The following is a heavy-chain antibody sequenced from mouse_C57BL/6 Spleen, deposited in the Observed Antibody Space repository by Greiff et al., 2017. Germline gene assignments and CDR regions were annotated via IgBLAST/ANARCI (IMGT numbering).Heavy chain of an antibody. J-gene: IGHJ1*03. Sequence: VQLQQPGAELVKPGASVKLSCKASGYTFTSYWMHWVKQRPGRGLEWIGRIDPNSGGTKYNEKFKSKATLTVDKPSSTAYMQLSSLTSEDSAVYYCARFYYGSSYVGWYFDVWGTGTTVTVSS. V-gene: IGHV1-72*01. CDR3: ARFYYGSSYVGWYFDV. CDR2: IDPNSGGT. CDR1: GYTFTSYW. D-gene: IGHD1-1*01.